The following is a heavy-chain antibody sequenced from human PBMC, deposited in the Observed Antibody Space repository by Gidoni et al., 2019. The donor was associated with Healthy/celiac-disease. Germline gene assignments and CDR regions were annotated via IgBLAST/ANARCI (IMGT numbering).Heavy chain of an antibody. J-gene: IGHJ3*02. V-gene: IGHV1-69*01. CDR1: GGTFRSYA. D-gene: IGHD2-2*01. Sequence: QVQLVQSGAEVKKPGSSVKVSCKASGGTFRSYAISWVRQAPGQGLEWMGGIIPIFGTANYAQKFQGRVTITADESTSTAYMELSSLRSEDTAVYYCARGGGYCSSTSCRGAFDIWGQGTMVTVSS. CDR3: ARGGGYCSSTSCRGAFDI. CDR2: IIPIFGTA.